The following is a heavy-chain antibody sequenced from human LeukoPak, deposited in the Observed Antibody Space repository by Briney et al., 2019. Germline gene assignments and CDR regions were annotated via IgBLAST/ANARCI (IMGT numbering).Heavy chain of an antibody. J-gene: IGHJ3*02. Sequence: ASVKVSCKASGYTFTSYDINWVRQATGQGLEWMGWMNSNSGNTGYAQKFQGRVTMTRDTSISTAYMELSRLRSDDTAVYYCARVTYYYDSSGYPRYAFDIWGQGTMVTVSS. V-gene: IGHV1-8*01. CDR1: GYTFTSYD. D-gene: IGHD3-22*01. CDR2: MNSNSGNT. CDR3: ARVTYYYDSSGYPRYAFDI.